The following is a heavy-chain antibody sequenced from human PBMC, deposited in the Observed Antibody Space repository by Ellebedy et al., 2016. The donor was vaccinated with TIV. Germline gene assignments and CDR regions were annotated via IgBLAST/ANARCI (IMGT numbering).Heavy chain of an antibody. CDR2: IEQYGSGK. D-gene: IGHD4-17*01. CDR1: EFTFSSRW. CDR3: ARGLTGDYGAFDL. J-gene: IGHJ3*01. Sequence: GESLKISCAASEFTFSSRWMSWVRQAPGKGLEWVANIEQYGSGKYYVDSVKGRFTISRDEANNLLYLQLNTLRAEDTALYYCARGLTGDYGAFDLWGQGTMVTVSS. V-gene: IGHV3-7*03.